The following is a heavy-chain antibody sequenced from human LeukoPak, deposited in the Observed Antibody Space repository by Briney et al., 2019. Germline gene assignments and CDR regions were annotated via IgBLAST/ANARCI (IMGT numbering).Heavy chain of an antibody. J-gene: IGHJ4*02. Sequence: PSETLSLTCTVSGGSISSGDYYWSWIRQPPGKGLEWIGYIYYSGSTYYNPSLKSRVTISVDTSKNQFSLKLRSVTAADTAVYYCARTDCSSTSCYISFDYWGQGTLVTVSS. CDR2: IYYSGST. CDR3: ARTDCSSTSCYISFDY. V-gene: IGHV4-30-4*08. CDR1: GGSISSGDYY. D-gene: IGHD2-2*02.